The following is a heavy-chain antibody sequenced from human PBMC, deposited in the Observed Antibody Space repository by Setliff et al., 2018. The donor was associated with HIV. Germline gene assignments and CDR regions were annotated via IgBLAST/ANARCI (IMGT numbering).Heavy chain of an antibody. CDR1: GGSFSDYY. J-gene: IGHJ4*02. CDR2: INHSGGT. D-gene: IGHD6-13*01. Sequence: SETLSLTCAVYGGSFSDYYWSWIRQPPGKGLEWIGEINHSGGTNYNPSLKSRVTISVDTSKNQFSLKLRSVTAADTAVYYCASELQGHSSSWPNYWGQGTLVTVSS. CDR3: ASELQGHSSSWPNY. V-gene: IGHV4-34*01.